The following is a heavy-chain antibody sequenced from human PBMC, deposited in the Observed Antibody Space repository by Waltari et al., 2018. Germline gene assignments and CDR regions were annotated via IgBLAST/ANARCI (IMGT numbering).Heavy chain of an antibody. J-gene: IGHJ5*02. CDR2: IKQDGSEK. CDR3: AREYTIFGVVTT. CDR1: GFTVSSYW. Sequence: EVQLVESGGGLVQPGGSLRLSCAASGFTVSSYWMSWVRQAPGKGLEWVANIKQDGSEKYYVDSVKGRFTISRDNAKNSLYLQMNSLRAEDTAVYYCAREYTIFGVVTTWGQGTLVTVSS. D-gene: IGHD3-3*01. V-gene: IGHV3-7*01.